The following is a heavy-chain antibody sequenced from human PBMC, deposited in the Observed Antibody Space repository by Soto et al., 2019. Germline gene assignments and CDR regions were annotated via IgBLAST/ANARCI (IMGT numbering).Heavy chain of an antibody. CDR2: INPYGGST. D-gene: IGHD6-6*01. V-gene: IGHV1-46*01. J-gene: IGHJ6*02. Sequence: GASVKVSCKASGYTFTSFYMHWVRQAPGQGPEWVGIINPYGGSTSYAQNFQGRISMTSDTSTNTVYMELSNLRSDDTAVYYCASHLIAARFGMDVWG. CDR3: ASHLIAARFGMDV. CDR1: GYTFTSFY.